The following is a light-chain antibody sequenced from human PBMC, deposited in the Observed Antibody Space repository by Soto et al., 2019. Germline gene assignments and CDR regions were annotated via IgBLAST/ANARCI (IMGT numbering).Light chain of an antibody. Sequence: EIVLTQSPATLSLSPGERATLSCRASQSVSSYLAWYQQKPGQAPRLLIYDATNRATGFPARFSGSGFGTDFILTISSLEPEDFAVYYCQQRSNWPPEITFGQGTRLEIK. CDR2: DAT. J-gene: IGKJ5*01. V-gene: IGKV3-11*01. CDR1: QSVSSY. CDR3: QQRSNWPPEIT.